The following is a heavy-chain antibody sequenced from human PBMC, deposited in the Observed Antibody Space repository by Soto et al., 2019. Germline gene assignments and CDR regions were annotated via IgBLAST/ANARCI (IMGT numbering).Heavy chain of an antibody. CDR3: TRTRVKLWDPPFDY. V-gene: IGHV3-49*03. J-gene: IGHJ4*02. CDR2: IRSKAYGGTT. Sequence: GGSLRLSCTASGFTFGVYAMSWFRQAPGKGLEWVGFIRSKAYGGTTEYAASVKGRFTISRDDSKSIAYLQMNSLKTEDTAVYYCTRTRVKLWDPPFDYWGQGTLVTVSS. CDR1: GFTFGVYA. D-gene: IGHD3-10*01.